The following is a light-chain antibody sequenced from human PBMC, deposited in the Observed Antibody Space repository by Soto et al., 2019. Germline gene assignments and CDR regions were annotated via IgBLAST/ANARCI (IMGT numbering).Light chain of an antibody. CDR1: NIGNKS. J-gene: IGLJ3*02. CDR3: QVCDSSSDDRSDPTSDRWV. V-gene: IGLV3-21*02. Sequence: SYELTQPPSVSVAPGQTAMITCGGNNIGNKSVHWYQQRPGQAPVLVVYDDSDRPSGIPDRLSGSNSENTATLTISRVEVGDEADFYCQVCDSSSDDRSDPTSDRWVFGGGTKLTVL. CDR2: DDS.